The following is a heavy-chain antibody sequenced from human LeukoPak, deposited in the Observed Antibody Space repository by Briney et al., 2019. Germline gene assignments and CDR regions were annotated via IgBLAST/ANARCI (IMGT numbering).Heavy chain of an antibody. V-gene: IGHV3-74*01. Sequence: AGSLSLSCAASGCSFSSHWMHWVRKVPGQGLERVSRIKGDGSRRNYTDSVKCRFTSSRDNASNTLYLQRNSLRVEDTAVYYCARDHSPGWFGPCGQGTLVTVSS. CDR3: ARDHSPGWFGP. CDR2: IKGDGSRR. D-gene: IGHD4-11*01. CDR1: GCSFSSHW. J-gene: IGHJ5*02.